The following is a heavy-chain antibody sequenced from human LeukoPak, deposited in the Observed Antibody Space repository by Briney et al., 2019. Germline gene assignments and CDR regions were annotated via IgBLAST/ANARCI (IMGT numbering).Heavy chain of an antibody. Sequence: GGPLRLSCAASGFTFNHAWMSWVRQAPGKGLEWVGRIKSKTNGGTTDYAAPVKGRFTISRDDSKNTLYLQMNSLKTEDTAVYYCTWVGARYYFDYWGQGTLVTVSS. J-gene: IGHJ4*02. CDR1: GFTFNHAW. V-gene: IGHV3-15*01. CDR2: IKSKTNGGTT. D-gene: IGHD1-26*01. CDR3: TWVGARYYFDY.